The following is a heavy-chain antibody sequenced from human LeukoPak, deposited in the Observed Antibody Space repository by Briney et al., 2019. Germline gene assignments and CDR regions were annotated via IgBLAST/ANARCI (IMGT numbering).Heavy chain of an antibody. CDR3: ARGGSSWYKYYYMDV. D-gene: IGHD6-13*01. V-gene: IGHV3-74*01. CDR2: INSDGSST. J-gene: IGHJ6*03. CDR1: GFTFSSYW. Sequence: GGSLRPSCAASGFTFSSYWMHWVRQAPGKGLVWVSRINSDGSSTSYADSVKGRFTISRDNAKNTPYLQMNSLRAEDTAVYYCARGGSSWYKYYYMDVWGKGTTVTVSS.